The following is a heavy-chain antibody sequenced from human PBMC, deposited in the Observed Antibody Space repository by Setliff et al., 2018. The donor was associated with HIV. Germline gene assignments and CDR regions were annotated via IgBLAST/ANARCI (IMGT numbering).Heavy chain of an antibody. CDR1: GHTFTSYG. CDR2: ISGYNGNT. J-gene: IGHJ6*02. Sequence: ASVKVSCKASGHTFTSYGISWVRQAPGQGLEWMGWISGYNGNTNYAQKLQGRVTMTTDTSTSTAYMELRSLRSEDTALYYCAAGGYHDILTGHSNGPHYYYGMDVWGQGTTVTVSS. CDR3: AAGGYHDILTGHSNGPHYYYGMDV. V-gene: IGHV1-18*01. D-gene: IGHD3-9*01.